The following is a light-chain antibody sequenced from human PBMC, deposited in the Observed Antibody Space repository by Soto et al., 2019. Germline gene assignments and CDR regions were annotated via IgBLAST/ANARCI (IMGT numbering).Light chain of an antibody. Sequence: EIALTQSPGTLSLSPGERATLSCRASQSVSSSYLAWYQQKPGQAPRLLIYGASSRVTGIPDRFSGSGSGTDFTLSISRLEPEDFAVYYCQQYGSSPLTFGPGTKVDIK. V-gene: IGKV3-20*01. CDR2: GAS. CDR1: QSVSSSY. J-gene: IGKJ3*01. CDR3: QQYGSSPLT.